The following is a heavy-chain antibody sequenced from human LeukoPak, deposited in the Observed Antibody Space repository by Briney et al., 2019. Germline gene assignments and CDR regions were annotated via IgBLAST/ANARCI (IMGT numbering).Heavy chain of an antibody. CDR2: IKKDGSEK. CDR1: GFTFSSYW. D-gene: IGHD3-3*01. Sequence: GGSLRLSCAASGFTFSSYWMSWVRQAPGKGLERVANIKKDGSEKYYVDSVKGRFTISRDNAKNSLYLQMNSLRAEDTAVYYCARDDLHYDFWSGREAGNWFDPWGQGTLVTVSS. CDR3: ARDDLHYDFWSGREAGNWFDP. V-gene: IGHV3-7*01. J-gene: IGHJ5*02.